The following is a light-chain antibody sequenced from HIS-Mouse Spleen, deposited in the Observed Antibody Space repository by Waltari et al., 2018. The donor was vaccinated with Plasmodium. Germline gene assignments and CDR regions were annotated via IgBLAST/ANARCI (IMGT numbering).Light chain of an antibody. V-gene: IGKV3-15*01. CDR1: QSVSSN. Sequence: EIVLTQSPATLSVSPGDRATLSCRASQSVSSNLPLYQQKPGQAPRLLIYGASTRATGIPARFSGSGSGTEFTLTISSLQSEDFAVYYCQQYNNWSFTFGPGTKVDIK. CDR3: QQYNNWSFT. J-gene: IGKJ3*01. CDR2: GAS.